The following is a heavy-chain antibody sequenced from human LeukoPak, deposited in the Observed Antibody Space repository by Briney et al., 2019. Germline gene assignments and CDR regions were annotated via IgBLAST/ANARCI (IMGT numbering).Heavy chain of an antibody. CDR2: INPNSGGT. V-gene: IGHV1-2*02. D-gene: IGHD3-10*01. Sequence: ASVKVSCKASGCTFTGYYMHWVRQAPGQGLEWMGWINPNSGGTNYAQKFQGRVTMTRDTSISTAYMELSRLRSDDAAVYYCARQSPWGVIPDYWGQGTLVTVSS. CDR3: ARQSPWGVIPDY. CDR1: GCTFTGYY. J-gene: IGHJ4*02.